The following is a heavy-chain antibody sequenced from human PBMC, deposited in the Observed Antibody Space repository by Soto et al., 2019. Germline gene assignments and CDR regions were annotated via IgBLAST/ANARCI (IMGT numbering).Heavy chain of an antibody. V-gene: IGHV4-31*03. Sequence: QVQLQESGPGLVKPSQTLSLTCTVSGGSISSAAYYWSWIRQHPGKGLEWIGYISHSGSTYNNPSLKSRVIISVDTSKTQFSLSLTSVTAADTAVYYCAREYTYGTNFFDCWGQGALVTVSS. J-gene: IGHJ4*02. CDR1: GGSISSAAYY. CDR2: ISHSGST. D-gene: IGHD2-2*02. CDR3: AREYTYGTNFFDC.